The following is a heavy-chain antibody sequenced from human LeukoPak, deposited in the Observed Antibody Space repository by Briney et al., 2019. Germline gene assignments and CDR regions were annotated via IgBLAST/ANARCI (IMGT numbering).Heavy chain of an antibody. CDR1: GLTFDDYA. CDR3: ATSWGPDTSAFRWGRDGMDV. Sequence: GGSLRLSCAVSGLTFDDYAMSWVRQAPGRGLERVSAISKSGGHTYYTPSAKGRFTIYRDNSKNTQYLQMNSLRAEDTAVYYCATSWGPDTSAFRWGRDGMDVWGQGTTVIVSS. J-gene: IGHJ6*02. CDR2: ISKSGGHT. D-gene: IGHD3-16*01. V-gene: IGHV3-23*01.